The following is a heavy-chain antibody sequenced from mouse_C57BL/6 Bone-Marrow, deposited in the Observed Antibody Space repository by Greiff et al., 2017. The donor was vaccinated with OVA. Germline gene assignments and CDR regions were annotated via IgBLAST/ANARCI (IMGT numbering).Heavy chain of an antibody. CDR1: GYTFTSYG. J-gene: IGHJ2*01. CDR2: IYPRSGNT. Sequence: VQLQQSGAELARPGASVKLSCKASGYTFTSYGISWVKQRTGQGLEWIGEIYPRSGNTYYNEKFQGKATLTADKSSSPAYMELRSLTSEDSAVYFCARDSVYDGYYYFDYWGQGTTLTVSS. CDR3: ARDSVYDGYYYFDY. V-gene: IGHV1-81*01. D-gene: IGHD2-3*01.